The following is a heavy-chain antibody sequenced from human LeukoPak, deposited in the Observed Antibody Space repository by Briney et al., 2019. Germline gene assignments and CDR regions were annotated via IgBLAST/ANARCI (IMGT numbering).Heavy chain of an antibody. CDR3: AREGLDY. J-gene: IGHJ4*02. CDR2: MNPDSHNT. V-gene: IGHV1-8*03. Sequence: EASVKVSCKASGYTFTNYDINWVRQATGQGLEWMGYMNPDSHNTGYAQTFQGRVTITTDTSTSTAYMELSSLRSEDTAVYYCAREGLDYWGQGTLVTVSS. CDR1: GYTFTNYD.